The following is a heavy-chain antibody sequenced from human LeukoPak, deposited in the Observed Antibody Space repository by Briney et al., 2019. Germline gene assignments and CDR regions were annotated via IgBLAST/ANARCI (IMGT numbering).Heavy chain of an antibody. V-gene: IGHV4-39*01. D-gene: IGHD6-25*01. Sequence: SETLSLTCIVSGGSISSSSYFWGWIRQPPGRGLEWVGNIYYSGSAYYSPSLKSRVTVSVDTSKNQFSLKLNSVTAADTAVYYCARQSTIAAARIDPWGQGTLVTVSS. CDR1: GGSISSSSYF. CDR3: ARQSTIAAARIDP. CDR2: IYYSGSA. J-gene: IGHJ5*02.